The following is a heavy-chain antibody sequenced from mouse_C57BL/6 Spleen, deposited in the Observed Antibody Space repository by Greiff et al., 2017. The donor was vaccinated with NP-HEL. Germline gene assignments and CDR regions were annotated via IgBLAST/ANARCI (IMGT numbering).Heavy chain of an antibody. CDR3: ARDEGEYFDY. J-gene: IGHJ2*01. V-gene: IGHV5-16*01. Sequence: EVQVVESEGGLVQPGSSMKLSCTASGFTFSDYYMAWVRQVPEKGLEWVANINYDGSSTYYLDSLKSRFIISRDNAKNILYLQMSSLKSEDTATYYCARDEGEYFDYWGQGTTLTVSS. CDR1: GFTFSDYY. CDR2: INYDGSST.